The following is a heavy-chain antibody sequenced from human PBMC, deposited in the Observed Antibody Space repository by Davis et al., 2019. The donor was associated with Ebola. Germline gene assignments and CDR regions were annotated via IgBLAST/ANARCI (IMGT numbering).Heavy chain of an antibody. CDR2: IYYSGST. Sequence: SETLSLTCTVSGGSISSGDYYWSWIRQPPGKGLEWIGYIYYSGSTYYNPSLKSRVIISADTSKNQLSLKLSSVTAADTAAYYCARHPNWNDGLDYWGQGTLVTVSS. CDR1: GGSISSGDYY. J-gene: IGHJ4*02. D-gene: IGHD1-1*01. CDR3: ARHPNWNDGLDY. V-gene: IGHV4-30-4*01.